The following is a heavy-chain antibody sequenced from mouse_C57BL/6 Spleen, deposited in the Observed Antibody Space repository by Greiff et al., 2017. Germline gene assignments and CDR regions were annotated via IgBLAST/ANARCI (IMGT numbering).Heavy chain of an antibody. Sequence: VQLQQSVAELVRPGASVKLSCTASGFNIKNTYMHWVKQRPEQGLEWIGRIDPANGNTKYAPKFQGKATITADTSSNTAYLQLSSLTSEDTAIYYCANYYGSSYGDIDVWGTGTTVTVSS. CDR3: ANYYGSSYGDIDV. J-gene: IGHJ1*03. V-gene: IGHV14-3*01. CDR2: IDPANGNT. D-gene: IGHD1-1*01. CDR1: GFNIKNTY.